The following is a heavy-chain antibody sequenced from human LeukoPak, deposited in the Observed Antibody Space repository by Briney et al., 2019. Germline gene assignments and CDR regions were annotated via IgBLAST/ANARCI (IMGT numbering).Heavy chain of an antibody. Sequence: GASVKVSCKASGGTFSSYTISWVRQAPGQGLEWMGRIIPILGIANYAQKFQGRVTITADKSTSTAYMELSSLRSEDTAVYYCARDLRYCSSTSCYYYYGMDVWGQGTTVTVSS. CDR3: ARDLRYCSSTSCYYYYGMDV. CDR2: IIPILGIA. V-gene: IGHV1-69*04. D-gene: IGHD2-2*01. CDR1: GGTFSSYT. J-gene: IGHJ6*02.